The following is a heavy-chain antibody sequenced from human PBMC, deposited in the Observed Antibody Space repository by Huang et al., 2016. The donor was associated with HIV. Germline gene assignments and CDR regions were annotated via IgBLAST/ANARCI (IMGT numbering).Heavy chain of an antibody. CDR1: GFIFDDYA. V-gene: IGHV3-9*01. CDR2: MTWNSGNI. CDR3: AKDMGFDNSGYLHI. J-gene: IGHJ3*02. D-gene: IGHD3-22*01. Sequence: EVLLVESGGGLGQPGRSLRLSCAASGFIFDDYAMHWVRQAPGKGLEWVSRMTWNSGNIDYADSVKGRFTISRDNAKRSLHLQMNSLRPEDTALYFCAKDMGFDNSGYLHIWGKGTMVTVSS.